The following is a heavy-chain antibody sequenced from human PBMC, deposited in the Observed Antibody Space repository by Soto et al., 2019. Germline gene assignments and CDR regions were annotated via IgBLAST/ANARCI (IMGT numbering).Heavy chain of an antibody. V-gene: IGHV3-30*18. CDR2: ISYDGSNK. D-gene: IGHD1-26*01. Sequence: GGSLRLSCAASGFTFSSYGMHWVRQAPGKGLEWVAVISYDGSNKYYADSVKGRFTISRDNSKNTLYLQMYSLRAEDTAVYYCAKGGGRYSWFDPWGQGTLVTVSS. CDR1: GFTFSSYG. J-gene: IGHJ5*02. CDR3: AKGGGRYSWFDP.